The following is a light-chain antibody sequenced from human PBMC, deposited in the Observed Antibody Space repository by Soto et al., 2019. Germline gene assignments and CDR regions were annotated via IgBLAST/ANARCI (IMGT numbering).Light chain of an antibody. CDR1: QSVTGNY. J-gene: IGKJ1*01. Sequence: EMVLTQSPGTLSLSPGEQATLSCRASQSVTGNYLAWYQQKPGQGPRLLIYGASNRATGIPDRFSGSGSGTDFTLTINRLEPEDFAVYYCQHYDGSRTFGLGTKLEIK. V-gene: IGKV3-20*01. CDR3: QHYDGSRT. CDR2: GAS.